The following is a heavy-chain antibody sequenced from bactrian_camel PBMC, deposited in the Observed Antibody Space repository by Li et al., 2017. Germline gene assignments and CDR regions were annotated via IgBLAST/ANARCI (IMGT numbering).Heavy chain of an antibody. CDR2: IYSDGSNT. D-gene: IGHD3*01. Sequence: HVQLVESGGGSVPAGGSLRLSCQASGFTFSSYAMSWVRQAPGKGLEWVSSIYSDGSNTYYGDSVKGRFTCSRDNAKNTVYLQMNSLKSEDTAMYYCAKGPRSDCYSSSWCSYEHNYWGQGTQVTVS. V-gene: IGHV3S7*01. CDR3: AKGPRSDCYSSSWCSYEHNY. J-gene: IGHJ4*01. CDR1: GFTFSSYA.